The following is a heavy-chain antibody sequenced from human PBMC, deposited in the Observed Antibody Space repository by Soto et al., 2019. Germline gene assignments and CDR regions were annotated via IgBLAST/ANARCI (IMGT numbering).Heavy chain of an antibody. V-gene: IGHV1-69*08. CDR2: FDPNGGGT. J-gene: IGHJ5*02. CDR1: GGTFSSYT. D-gene: IGHD1-1*01. Sequence: GASVKVSCKASGGTFSSYTISWVRQAPGQGLEWMGWFDPNGGGTNYAQKFQGRVTMTEDTSTDTAYMELSSLRSEDTAVYYCATVLTNWNDNWFDPWGQGTLVTVSS. CDR3: ATVLTNWNDNWFDP.